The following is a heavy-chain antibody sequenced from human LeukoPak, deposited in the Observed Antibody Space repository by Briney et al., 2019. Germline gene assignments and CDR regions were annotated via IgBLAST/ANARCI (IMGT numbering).Heavy chain of an antibody. Sequence: SETLSLTCTVSGGSISSYYWSWIRQPPGKGLEWIGYIYYSGSTNYNPSLKGRVTISVDTSKNQFSLKLSSVTAADTAVYYCARAVRGSYNHFDYWGQGTLVTVSS. D-gene: IGHD1-26*01. CDR3: ARAVRGSYNHFDY. J-gene: IGHJ4*02. CDR2: IYYSGST. V-gene: IGHV4-59*01. CDR1: GGSISSYY.